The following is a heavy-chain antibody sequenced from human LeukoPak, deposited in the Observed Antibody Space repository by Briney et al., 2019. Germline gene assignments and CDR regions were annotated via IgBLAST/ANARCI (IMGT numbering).Heavy chain of an antibody. V-gene: IGHV3-30*03. Sequence: GGSLRLSCAASGFTFSSYGMHWVRQAPGKGLEWVAVISYDGSNKYYADSVKGRFTISRDNSKNTLYLQMNSLRAEDTAVYFCAREGSMVRGVIITGWYFDLWGRGTLVTVSS. CDR3: AREGSMVRGVIITGWYFDL. CDR1: GFTFSSYG. D-gene: IGHD3-10*01. CDR2: ISYDGSNK. J-gene: IGHJ2*01.